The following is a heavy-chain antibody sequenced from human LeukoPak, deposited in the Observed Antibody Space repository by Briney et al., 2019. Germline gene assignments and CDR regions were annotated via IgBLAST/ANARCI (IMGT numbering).Heavy chain of an antibody. D-gene: IGHD3-10*01. CDR1: GFTFSSYA. Sequence: PGGSLRLSCAASGFTFSSYAMHWVRQAPGKGLEWVPFIRYDGSNKYYADSVKGRFTISRDNSKNTLYLQMSSLTSEDTAVYYCVRDVVLVRGVRHLDYWGQGTLVTVSS. J-gene: IGHJ4*02. CDR2: IRYDGSNK. CDR3: VRDVVLVRGVRHLDY. V-gene: IGHV3-30*02.